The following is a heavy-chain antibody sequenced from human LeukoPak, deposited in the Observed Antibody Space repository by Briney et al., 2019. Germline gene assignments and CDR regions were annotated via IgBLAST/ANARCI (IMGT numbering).Heavy chain of an antibody. CDR1: GGSISSSSYY. J-gene: IGHJ4*02. CDR3: ARIQWELLVYFDY. V-gene: IGHV4-39*01. CDR2: IYYSGST. Sequence: SETLSLTCTVPGGSISSSSYYWGWIRQPPGKGLEWIGSIYYSGSTYYNPSLKSRVTISVDTSKNQFSLKLSSVTAADTAVYYCARIQWELLVYFDYWGQGTLVTVSS. D-gene: IGHD1-26*01.